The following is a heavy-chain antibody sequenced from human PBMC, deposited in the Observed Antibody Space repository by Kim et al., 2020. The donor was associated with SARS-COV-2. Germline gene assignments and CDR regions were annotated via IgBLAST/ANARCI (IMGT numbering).Heavy chain of an antibody. CDR2: ISIGHDDT. Sequence: ASVKVSCKASGYTFINYVMHWVRQAPGQRLEWMGLISIGHDDTKYSQRFRGIVTITRDTTASTAYMELSSLRSEDTAVYYCARDSGWAFDYWGQGTLVTVAS. CDR3: ARDSGWAFDY. J-gene: IGHJ4*02. CDR1: GYTFINYV. V-gene: IGHV1-3*04. D-gene: IGHD6-19*01.